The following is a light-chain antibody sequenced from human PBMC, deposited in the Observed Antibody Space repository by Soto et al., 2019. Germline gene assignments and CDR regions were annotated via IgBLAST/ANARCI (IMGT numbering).Light chain of an antibody. Sequence: EVVMTHSPATLSVSPGERATLSCRASQSVSNNLAWYQQKPGQAPRLLIYGASARAPGVPARFSGSGSGTEFTLTISSLQSEDFAVYYCQQYNNWPKTFGQGTKVEIK. CDR2: GAS. J-gene: IGKJ1*01. CDR3: QQYNNWPKT. CDR1: QSVSNN. V-gene: IGKV3-15*01.